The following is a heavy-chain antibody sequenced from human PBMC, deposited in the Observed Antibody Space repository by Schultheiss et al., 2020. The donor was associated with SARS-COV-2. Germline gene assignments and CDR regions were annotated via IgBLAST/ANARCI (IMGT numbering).Heavy chain of an antibody. CDR3: ARASSSGYYYFDY. J-gene: IGHJ4*02. CDR2: IWYDGNNK. Sequence: GESLKISCATSGFTFSRHPMHWVRQAPGKGLEWLAVIWYDGNNKYYADSVKGRFTISSDNSKNTVYLQMNSLRAEDTAVYYCARASSSGYYYFDYWGQGTLVTVSS. D-gene: IGHD3-3*01. V-gene: IGHV3-33*08. CDR1: GFTFSRHP.